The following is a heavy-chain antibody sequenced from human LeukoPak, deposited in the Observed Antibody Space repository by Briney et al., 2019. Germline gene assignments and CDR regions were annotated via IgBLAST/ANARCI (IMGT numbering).Heavy chain of an antibody. CDR1: GFXFSSYG. J-gene: IGHJ5*02. Sequence: PGGSLRLSCAASGFXFSSYGMHWVRQAPGKGLEWVAVIWYDGSNKYYADSVKGRFTISRDNSKNTLYLQMNSLRAEDTAVYYCAREKFLAAAGTRGSWFDPWGQGTLVTVSS. D-gene: IGHD6-13*01. CDR2: IWYDGSNK. V-gene: IGHV3-33*01. CDR3: AREKFLAAAGTRGSWFDP.